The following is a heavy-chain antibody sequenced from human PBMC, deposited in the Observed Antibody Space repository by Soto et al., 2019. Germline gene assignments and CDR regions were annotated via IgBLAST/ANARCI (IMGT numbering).Heavy chain of an antibody. J-gene: IGHJ3*02. Sequence: ASVKVSCKVSGYTLTELSMHWVRQAPGKGLEWMGGFDPEDGETIYAQKFQGRVTMTEDTSTDTAYMELSSLRSEDTAVYYCATGRATGAYSSSWTDAFDIWGQGTMVTVSS. V-gene: IGHV1-24*01. CDR2: FDPEDGET. CDR3: ATGRATGAYSSSWTDAFDI. D-gene: IGHD6-13*01. CDR1: GYTLTELS.